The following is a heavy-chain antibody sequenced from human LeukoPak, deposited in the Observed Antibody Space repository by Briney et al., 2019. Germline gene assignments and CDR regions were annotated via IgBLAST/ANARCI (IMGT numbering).Heavy chain of an antibody. CDR2: INPNSGGT. J-gene: IGHJ4*02. Sequence: GASVKVSCKASGYTFTGYYMHWVRQAPGQGLEWMGWINPNSGGTNYAQKFQGRVTMTRDTSISTAYMELSRLRSDDTAVYYCAREKLAAAGTLDYWGQGTLVTVSS. D-gene: IGHD6-13*01. CDR1: GYTFTGYY. CDR3: AREKLAAAGTLDY. V-gene: IGHV1-2*02.